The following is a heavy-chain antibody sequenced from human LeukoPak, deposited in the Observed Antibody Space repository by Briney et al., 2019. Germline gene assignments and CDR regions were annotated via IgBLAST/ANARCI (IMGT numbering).Heavy chain of an antibody. CDR3: ARSYDSSGYLDY. Sequence: SETLSLTCTVSGGSISSYYWSWIRQPPGKGLEWIGYIYYSGSTNYNPSLKSRVTISVDTSKNQFTLKLSSVTAADTAVYYCARSYDSSGYLDYWGQGTLVTVSS. CDR2: IYYSGST. D-gene: IGHD3-22*01. CDR1: GGSISSYY. V-gene: IGHV4-59*01. J-gene: IGHJ4*02.